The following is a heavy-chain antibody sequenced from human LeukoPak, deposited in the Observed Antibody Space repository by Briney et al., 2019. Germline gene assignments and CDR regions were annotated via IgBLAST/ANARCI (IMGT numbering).Heavy chain of an antibody. D-gene: IGHD3-16*01. Sequence: GRSLRLSCAASGFTFSSYAMHWVRQAPGKGLEWVAVISYDGSNKYYADSVKGRFTISRDNSKNTLYLQMNSLRAEDTAVYYCAIGAPLGYWGQGTPVTVSS. CDR3: AIGAPLGY. CDR2: ISYDGSNK. V-gene: IGHV3-30*01. J-gene: IGHJ4*02. CDR1: GFTFSSYA.